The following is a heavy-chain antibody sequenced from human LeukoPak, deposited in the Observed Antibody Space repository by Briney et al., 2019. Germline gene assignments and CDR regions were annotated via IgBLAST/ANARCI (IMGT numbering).Heavy chain of an antibody. CDR1: GGTFSSYA. CDR2: LIPIFGTA. D-gene: IGHD5-18*01. J-gene: IGHJ4*02. V-gene: IGHV1-69*13. CDR3: ARERRSAGYSYGEFDY. Sequence: ASVKVSCKASGGTFSSYAISWVRQAPGQGLEWMGGLIPIFGTANYAQKFQGRVTITADESTSTAYMELSSLRSEDTAVYYCARERRSAGYSYGEFDYWGQGTLVTVSS.